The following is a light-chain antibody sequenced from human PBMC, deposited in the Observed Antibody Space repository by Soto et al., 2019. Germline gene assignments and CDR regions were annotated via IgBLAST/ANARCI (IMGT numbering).Light chain of an antibody. CDR2: GAY. Sequence: EIVLTQTPATLSVSPGERATLSCRASQSAGTYLAWYQQKPGQAHRLLIHGAYTRATGIQGRFSGSGSGTEFTLTIKSLQSEDFAVFYCKQYNQWPITFGQGTRLEIK. CDR3: KQYNQWPIT. V-gene: IGKV3-15*01. J-gene: IGKJ5*01. CDR1: QSAGTY.